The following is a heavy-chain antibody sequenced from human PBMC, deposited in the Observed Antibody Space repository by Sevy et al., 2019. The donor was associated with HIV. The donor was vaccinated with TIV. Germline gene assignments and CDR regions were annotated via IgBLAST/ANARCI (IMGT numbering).Heavy chain of an antibody. CDR2: ISSSSSTI. CDR1: GFTFSSYN. Sequence: GGSLRLSCAASGFTFSSYNMNWVRQAPGKGLEWVSYISSSSSTIYYADSVKGRFTISRDNAKNSLYLQMDSLRDEDTAVYYCARGLTTVTTGGIWNYWGQGTLVTVSS. V-gene: IGHV3-48*02. CDR3: ARGLTTVTTGGIWNY. J-gene: IGHJ4*02. D-gene: IGHD4-17*01.